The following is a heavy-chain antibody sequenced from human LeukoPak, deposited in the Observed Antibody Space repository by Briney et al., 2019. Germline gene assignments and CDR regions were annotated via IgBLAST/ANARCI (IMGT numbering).Heavy chain of an antibody. V-gene: IGHV4-61*02. CDR2: IYTSGTT. CDR1: GGSVRRGNYY. J-gene: IGHJ5*02. CDR3: ARDPEVAAAGTLNWFDP. D-gene: IGHD6-13*01. Sequence: SQTLSLTCTVSGGSVRRGNYYWTWIRQPAGSGLEWIGRIYTSGTTDYNPSLRTRVTISVDASRNQFSLKLSSVTAADTAVYYCARDPEVAAAGTLNWFDPWGQGTLVTVSS.